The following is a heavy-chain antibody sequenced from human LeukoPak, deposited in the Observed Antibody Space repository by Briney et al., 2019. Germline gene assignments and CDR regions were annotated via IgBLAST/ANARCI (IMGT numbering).Heavy chain of an antibody. CDR3: AKDDRIQARRYSYNY. CDR2: ISGSGGST. Sequence: AGSLRLSCAASGFTFSSYGMSWVRQAPGKGLEWVSAISGSGGSTYYANSVKGRFTISRDNSKNTLYLQMNSLRAEDTAVYYCAKDDRIQARRYSYNYWGQGILVTVSS. J-gene: IGHJ4*02. D-gene: IGHD5-18*01. CDR1: GFTFSSYG. V-gene: IGHV3-23*01.